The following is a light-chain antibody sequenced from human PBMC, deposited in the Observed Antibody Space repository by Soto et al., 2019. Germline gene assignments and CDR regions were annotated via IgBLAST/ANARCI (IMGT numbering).Light chain of an antibody. CDR2: DAS. J-gene: IGKJ1*01. Sequence: EIVLTQSPATLSLSPGERATLSCRASQSVGSNIAWYQQKPGQSPRLLIYDASNRATGIPARFSGSGSGTDFTLTISSLEPEDFAVYYCQQRSNWPPTFGQGTKVDNK. CDR3: QQRSNWPPT. V-gene: IGKV3-11*01. CDR1: QSVGSN.